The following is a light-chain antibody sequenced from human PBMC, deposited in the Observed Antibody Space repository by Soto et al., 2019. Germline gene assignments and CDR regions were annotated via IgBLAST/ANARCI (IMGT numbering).Light chain of an antibody. Sequence: IQLTQSPSSLSASVGDRVTITCRASQGISSYLAWYQQKPGKAPKVLIYPASTLQSGVPSRFSGSGSGTGFTLTISSLQPEDFATFYCQKLNSYPLNFGGGTKVDIK. J-gene: IGKJ4*01. CDR2: PAS. CDR3: QKLNSYPLN. CDR1: QGISSY. V-gene: IGKV1-9*01.